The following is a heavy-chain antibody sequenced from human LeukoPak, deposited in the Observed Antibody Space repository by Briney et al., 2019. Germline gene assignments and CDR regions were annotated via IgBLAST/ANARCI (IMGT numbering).Heavy chain of an antibody. CDR3: ASGSGSYYDY. D-gene: IGHD1-26*01. Sequence: ASVKVSCKAPGGTFSSYAISWVRQAPGQGLEWMGGIIPIFGTANYAQKFQGRVTITADKSTSTGYMELSSLRSEDTAVYYCASGSGSYYDYWGQGTLVTVSS. J-gene: IGHJ4*02. CDR2: IIPIFGTA. V-gene: IGHV1-69*06. CDR1: GGTFSSYA.